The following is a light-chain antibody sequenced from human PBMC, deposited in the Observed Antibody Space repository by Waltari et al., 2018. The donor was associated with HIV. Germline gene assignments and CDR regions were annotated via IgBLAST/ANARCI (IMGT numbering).Light chain of an antibody. V-gene: IGLV2-23*03. CDR1: NNDVGSYNL. CDR3: CSYAGSNTFV. CDR2: EGS. Sequence: QSALTQPASVSGSPGQSITISCTATNNDVGSYNLGSWYQQHPGKAPKLMIYEGSKRPSGVSNRFSGSKSGNTASLTISGLQAEDEADYYCCSYAGSNTFVFGTGTKVTVL. J-gene: IGLJ1*01.